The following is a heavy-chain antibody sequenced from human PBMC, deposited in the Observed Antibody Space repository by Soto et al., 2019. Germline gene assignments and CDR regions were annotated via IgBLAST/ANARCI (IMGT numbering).Heavy chain of an antibody. CDR3: AKDLVDSYGYFDY. V-gene: IGHV3-30*18. J-gene: IGHJ4*02. CDR2: ISYDGSNK. Sequence: QVQLVESGGGVVQPGRSLRLSCAASGFTFSSYGMHWVRQAPGKGLEWVAVISYDGSNKYYADSVKGRFTISRDNSKNTLYLQMHSLRPEDTAVYYCAKDLVDSYGYFDYWGQGTLVTVSS. D-gene: IGHD5-18*01. CDR1: GFTFSSYG.